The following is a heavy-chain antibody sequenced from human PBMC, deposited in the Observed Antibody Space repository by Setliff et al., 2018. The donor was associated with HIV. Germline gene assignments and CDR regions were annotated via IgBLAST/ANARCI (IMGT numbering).Heavy chain of an antibody. D-gene: IGHD1-26*01. J-gene: IGHJ4*02. CDR3: ARDLFTVPSREGYDY. CDR2: ISVYNGNT. CDR1: GYSFSSYG. Sequence: ASVKVSCKGSGYSFSSYGVSWVRQAPGQGLEWMGWISVYNGNTNYTQKLQNRVTMTTDTSTSTAYMELRSLRSDDTVVYYCARDLFTVPSREGYDYWGQGTLVTVSS. V-gene: IGHV1-18*01.